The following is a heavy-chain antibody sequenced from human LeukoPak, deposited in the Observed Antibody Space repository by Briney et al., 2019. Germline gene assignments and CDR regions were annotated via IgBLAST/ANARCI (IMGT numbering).Heavy chain of an antibody. V-gene: IGHV3-43*02. D-gene: IGHD3-22*01. CDR2: ISGDGGGT. CDR1: GFTFDDYA. Sequence: GGSLRLSCAASGFTFDDYAMHWVRQAPGKGLEWVSLISGDGGGTYYADSVKGRFTISRDNSKNSLYLQMNSLRTEDTALYYCAKDSGSSITMIARDYYFDYWGQGTLVTVSS. CDR3: AKDSGSSITMIARDYYFDY. J-gene: IGHJ4*02.